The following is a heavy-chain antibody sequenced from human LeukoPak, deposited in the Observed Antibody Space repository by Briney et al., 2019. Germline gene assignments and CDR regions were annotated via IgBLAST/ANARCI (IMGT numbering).Heavy chain of an antibody. Sequence: GSSVKVSCKASGYTFTSYYIHWVRQAPGQGLEWMGIMNPSGGSTSYAQKFQGRVTITTDESTSTAYMELSSLRSEDTAVYYCARRDRYSYGYYYGMDVWGQGTTVTVSS. D-gene: IGHD5-18*01. CDR3: ARRDRYSYGYYYGMDV. J-gene: IGHJ6*02. CDR1: GYTFTSYY. CDR2: MNPSGGST. V-gene: IGHV1-46*01.